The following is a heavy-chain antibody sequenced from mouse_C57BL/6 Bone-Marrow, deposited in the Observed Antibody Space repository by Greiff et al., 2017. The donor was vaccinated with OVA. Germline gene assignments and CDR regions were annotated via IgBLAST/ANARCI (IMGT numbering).Heavy chain of an antibody. CDR1: GYTFTSYW. Sequence: QVQLKQPGAELVKPGASVKVSCKASGYTFTSYWMHWVKQRPGQGLEWIGRIHPSDSDTNYNQKFKGKATLTVDKSSSTAYMQLSSLTSEDSAVYYCAITSIYYYGSSWFAYWGQGTLVTVSA. CDR3: AITSIYYYGSSWFAY. CDR2: IHPSDSDT. V-gene: IGHV1-74*01. J-gene: IGHJ3*01. D-gene: IGHD1-1*01.